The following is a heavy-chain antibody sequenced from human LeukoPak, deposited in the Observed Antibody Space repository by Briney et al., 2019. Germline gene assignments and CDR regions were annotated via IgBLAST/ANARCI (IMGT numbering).Heavy chain of an antibody. V-gene: IGHV3-7*01. D-gene: IGHD1-26*01. J-gene: IGHJ4*02. Sequence: GGSLRLSCAASGFTFSSHWMSWVRQAPGKGPEWVANIKQDGTEIYYVDSVKGRFTISRDNAKNSVYLQMNSLRDEDTAVYYCARDKVVGATFFDYWGQGTLVTVSS. CDR1: GFTFSSHW. CDR3: ARDKVVGATFFDY. CDR2: IKQDGTEI.